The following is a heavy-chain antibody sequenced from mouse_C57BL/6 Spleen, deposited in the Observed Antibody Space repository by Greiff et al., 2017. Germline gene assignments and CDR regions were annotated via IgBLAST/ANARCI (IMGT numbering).Heavy chain of an antibody. CDR1: GFTFSDYY. J-gene: IGHJ1*03. D-gene: IGHD1-1*01. V-gene: IGHV5-16*01. Sequence: EVKLQESEGGLVQPGSSMKLSCTASGFTFSDYYMAWVRQVPEKGLEWVANINYDGSSTYYLDSLKSRFIISRDNAKNILYLQMSSLKSEDTATYYCARDSPFITTVVENWYFDVWGTGTTVTVSS. CDR2: INYDGSST. CDR3: ARDSPFITTVVENWYFDV.